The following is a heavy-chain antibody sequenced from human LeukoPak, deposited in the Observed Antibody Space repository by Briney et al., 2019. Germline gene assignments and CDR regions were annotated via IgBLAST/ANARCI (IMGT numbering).Heavy chain of an antibody. Sequence: GGSLRLSCAASGFTFSSYGMHWVRQAPGKGLEWVAFIRYDGSNKYYADSVKGRFTISRDNSKNTLYLQMNSLRAEDTAVYYCAKDRSPAGGIAAAGTGDYWGQGTLVTVSS. D-gene: IGHD6-13*01. CDR3: AKDRSPAGGIAAAGTGDY. V-gene: IGHV3-30*02. CDR2: IRYDGSNK. CDR1: GFTFSSYG. J-gene: IGHJ4*02.